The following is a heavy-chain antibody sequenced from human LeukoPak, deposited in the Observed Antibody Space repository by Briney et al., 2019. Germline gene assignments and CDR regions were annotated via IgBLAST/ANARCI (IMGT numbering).Heavy chain of an antibody. Sequence: ASVKVSCKASGYTFTSYDFNWVRQATGQGLEWMGGIIPIFGTANYAQKFQGRVTITADESTSTAYMELSSLRSEDTAVYYCAREGEDYYDSSGYPNPRIEYFQHWGQGTLVTVSS. V-gene: IGHV1-69*13. CDR3: AREGEDYYDSSGYPNPRIEYFQH. CDR2: IIPIFGTA. J-gene: IGHJ1*01. D-gene: IGHD3-22*01. CDR1: GYTFTSYD.